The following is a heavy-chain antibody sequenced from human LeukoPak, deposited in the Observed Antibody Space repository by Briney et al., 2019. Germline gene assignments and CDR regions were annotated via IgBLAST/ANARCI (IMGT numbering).Heavy chain of an antibody. Sequence: GGSPRLSCAASGFTFSSHWMSWVRQAPGKGLEWVASIKQDGSDKSYVDSVRGRFTISRDNANITLYLHMNSLRAEDTAMYYCASGGGIFEYWGKGTLVTVSS. V-gene: IGHV3-7*05. CDR2: IKQDGSDK. D-gene: IGHD2-15*01. J-gene: IGHJ4*02. CDR3: ASGGGIFEY. CDR1: GFTFSSHW.